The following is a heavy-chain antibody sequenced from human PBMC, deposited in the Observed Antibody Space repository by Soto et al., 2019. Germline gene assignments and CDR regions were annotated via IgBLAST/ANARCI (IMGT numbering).Heavy chain of an antibody. V-gene: IGHV3-33*01. CDR1: GFTFSSYG. CDR3: ARDMGCHSSSPSEYYYYYYGMDV. Sequence: QVQLVESGGGVVQPGRSLRLSCAASGFTFSSYGMHWVRQAPGKGLEWVAVIWYDGSNKYYADSVKGRFTISRDNSKNTLYLQMNSLRAEDTAVYYCARDMGCHSSSPSEYYYYYYGMDVWGQGTTVTVSS. D-gene: IGHD6-13*01. CDR2: IWYDGSNK. J-gene: IGHJ6*02.